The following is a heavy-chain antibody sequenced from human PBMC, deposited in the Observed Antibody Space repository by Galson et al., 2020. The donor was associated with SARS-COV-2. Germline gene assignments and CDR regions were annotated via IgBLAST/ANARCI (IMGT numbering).Heavy chain of an antibody. CDR3: ARGGIAAAGVGVYYYYGMDV. CDR1: GGSFSGYY. V-gene: IGHV4-34*01. J-gene: IGHJ6*02. Sequence: SETLSLTCAVYGGSFSGYYWSWIRQPPGKGLEWIGEINHSGSTNYNPSLKSRVTISVDTSKNQFSRKLSSVTAADTAVYYCARGGIAAAGVGVYYYYGMDVWGQGTTVTVSS. CDR2: INHSGST. D-gene: IGHD6-13*01.